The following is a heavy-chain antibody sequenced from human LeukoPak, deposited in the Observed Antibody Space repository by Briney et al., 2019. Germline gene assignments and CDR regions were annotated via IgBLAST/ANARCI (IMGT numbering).Heavy chain of an antibody. CDR2: LHYGWST. CDR3: ARLTFHYDGSGYYFDY. D-gene: IGHD3-22*01. V-gene: IGHV4-39*01. J-gene: IGHJ4*02. Sequence: SETLSLTCTVSGGSISSSSYYWGWIRQPPGKGLEWIGSLHYGWSTYYNPSLKSRGTISVDTSKKQISLKQNSVTAADTAVYYCARLTFHYDGSGYYFDYWGQGTLVTVSS. CDR1: GGSISSSSYY.